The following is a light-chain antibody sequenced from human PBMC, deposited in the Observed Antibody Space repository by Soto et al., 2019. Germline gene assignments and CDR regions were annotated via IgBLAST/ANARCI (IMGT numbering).Light chain of an antibody. Sequence: EIVMTQSPATLSVSAGDRATLSCRASQSVSSNLAWYQQRPGQAPRLLIYGASTRATGVPARFSGSGSGTEFTLTISSRQSEDFAVYYCQQYNKWPPITFGQGTRLDIK. J-gene: IGKJ5*01. V-gene: IGKV3-15*01. CDR1: QSVSSN. CDR2: GAS. CDR3: QQYNKWPPIT.